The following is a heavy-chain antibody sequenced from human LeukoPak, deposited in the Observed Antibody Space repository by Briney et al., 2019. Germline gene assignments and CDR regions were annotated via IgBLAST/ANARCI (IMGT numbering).Heavy chain of an antibody. V-gene: IGHV1-2*02. CDR1: VYTFTGYY. J-gene: IGHJ5*02. Sequence: ASVKVSCKASVYTFTGYYMHWVGQAPGQGLEWMGWINPNSGGTNYAQKYQGRVTMTRDTSISTAYLDLSRWRSDDTAVYYCARSRLKGPESEGGSDPWGEGTLVTVSS. CDR3: ARSRLKGPESEGGSDP. CDR2: INPNSGGT.